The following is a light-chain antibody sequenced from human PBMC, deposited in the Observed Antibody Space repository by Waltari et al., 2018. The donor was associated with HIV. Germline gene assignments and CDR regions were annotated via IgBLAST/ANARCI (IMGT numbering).Light chain of an antibody. CDR1: SREVGTYNY. CDR3: ASHAGSKDV. J-gene: IGLJ2*01. V-gene: IGLV2-8*01. Sequence: QSALTQPPSASGSPGQSVPIPCTGHSREVGTYNYVSWFQQHPGHAPQLMIYDVTNRPSGVPDRFSGSKSGNTASLTVSGLQAEDEADYYCASHAGSKDVFGGGTRLTVL. CDR2: DVT.